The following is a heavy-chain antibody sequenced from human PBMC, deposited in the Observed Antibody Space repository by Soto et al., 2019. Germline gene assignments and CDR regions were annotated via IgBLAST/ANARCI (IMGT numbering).Heavy chain of an antibody. V-gene: IGHV4-31*03. CDR2: IYYSGST. CDR3: ARSGYSYGPNPLLY. J-gene: IGHJ4*02. CDR1: GGSISSGGYY. D-gene: IGHD5-18*01. Sequence: QVQLQESGPGLVKPSQTLSLTCTVSGGSISSGGYYWSWIRQHPGKGLEWIGYIYYSGSTYYNPSLKSRVTIAVDASKNQFSLKLSSVTAADTAVYYCARSGYSYGPNPLLYWGQGTLVTVSS.